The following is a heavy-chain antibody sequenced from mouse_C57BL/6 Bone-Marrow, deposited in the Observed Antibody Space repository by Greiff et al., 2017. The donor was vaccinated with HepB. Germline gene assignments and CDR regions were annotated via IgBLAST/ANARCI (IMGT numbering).Heavy chain of an antibody. V-gene: IGHV1-81*01. D-gene: IGHD1-1*01. CDR2: IYPRSGNT. Sequence: VMLVESGAELARPGASVKLSCKASGYTFTSYGISWVKQRTGQGLEWIGEIYPRSGNTYYNEKFKGKATLTADKSSSTAYMELRSLTSEDSAVYFCARELITTVVATRAWFAYWGQGTLVTVSA. J-gene: IGHJ3*01. CDR1: GYTFTSYG. CDR3: ARELITTVVATRAWFAY.